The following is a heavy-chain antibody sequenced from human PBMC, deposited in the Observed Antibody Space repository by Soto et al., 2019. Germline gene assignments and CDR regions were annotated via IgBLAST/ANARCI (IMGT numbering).Heavy chain of an antibody. CDR2: INPKFGDT. D-gene: IGHD6-25*01. V-gene: IGHV1-2*02. CDR3: GRGSGNGHGV. CDR1: GYTFTAYH. Sequence: QVRLVQSGAEVKEPGDSVRVSCEASGYTFTAYHIHWVRQAPGQGLEWMGWINPKFGDTGYAQDFQGRVSMTSDMSISTVYMELSRLTSDDTAIYDYGRGSGNGHGVWGQGTTVTVFS. J-gene: IGHJ6*02.